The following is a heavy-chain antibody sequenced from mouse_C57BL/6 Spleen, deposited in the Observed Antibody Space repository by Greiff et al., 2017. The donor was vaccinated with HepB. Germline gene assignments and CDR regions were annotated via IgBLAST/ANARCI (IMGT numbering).Heavy chain of an antibody. Sequence: QVQLKQSGPELVKPGASVKISCKASGYAFSSSWMNWVKQRPGKGLEWIGRIYPGDGDTNYNGKFKGKATLTADKSSSTAYMQLSSLTSEDSAVYFCARKPLRGSSPYYFDYWGQGTTLTVSS. CDR3: ARKPLRGSSPYYFDY. CDR1: GYAFSSSW. CDR2: IYPGDGDT. V-gene: IGHV1-82*01. D-gene: IGHD1-1*01. J-gene: IGHJ2*01.